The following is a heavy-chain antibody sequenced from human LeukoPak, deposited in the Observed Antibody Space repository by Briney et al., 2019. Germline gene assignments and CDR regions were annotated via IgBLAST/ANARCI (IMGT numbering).Heavy chain of an antibody. Sequence: ASVKVSCKASGYTFTGYYMHWVRQAPGQGLEWMRWINPNSGGTNYAQKFQGRVTMTRDTSISTAYMELSRLRSDDTAVYYCASLTYYYDSSGLEYFQHWGQGTLVTVSS. CDR1: GYTFTGYY. V-gene: IGHV1-2*02. CDR2: INPNSGGT. D-gene: IGHD3-22*01. J-gene: IGHJ1*01. CDR3: ASLTYYYDSSGLEYFQH.